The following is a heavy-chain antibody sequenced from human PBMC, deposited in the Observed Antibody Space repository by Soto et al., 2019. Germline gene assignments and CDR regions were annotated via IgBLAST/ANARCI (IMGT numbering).Heavy chain of an antibody. CDR2: IYYSGTT. D-gene: IGHD3-10*01. CDR1: GGSISSGGYY. V-gene: IGHV4-31*03. J-gene: IGHJ4*02. Sequence: QVQLQESGPGLVKPSQTLSLTCTVSGGSISSGGYYWSWIRQHPGKGLEWIGYIYYSGTTYYNPSLKCRVTISVDQSKNQFSLKLSSVTAGDPGVYYCARAPINNQEGRGITMVREVMPFDYWGQGTLVTVSS. CDR3: ARAPINNQEGRGITMVREVMPFDY.